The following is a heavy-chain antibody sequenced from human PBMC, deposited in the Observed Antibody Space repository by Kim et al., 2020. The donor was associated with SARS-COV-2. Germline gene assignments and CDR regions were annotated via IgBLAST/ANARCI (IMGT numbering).Heavy chain of an antibody. CDR3: AKVLGAICTPNNCYFDALDI. V-gene: IGHV3-9*01. D-gene: IGHD2-21*02. Sequence: GRFTVSRDNAKNSVYLQMDSLRVEDTAVYYCAKVLGAICTPNNCYFDALDIWGQGTKVTVST. J-gene: IGHJ3*02.